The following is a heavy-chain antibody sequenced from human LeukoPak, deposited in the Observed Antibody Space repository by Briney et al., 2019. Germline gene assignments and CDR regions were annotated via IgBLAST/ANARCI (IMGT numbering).Heavy chain of an antibody. V-gene: IGHV5-51*01. CDR1: GYSFTNYW. CDR3: ARRVEMASDAFDI. CDR2: IYPGDSET. Sequence: HGESLKISCKGSGYSFTNYWIGWVRQMPGKGLEYMGIIYPGDSETKYSPSFQGQVTISADKSISTAYLQWSSLKASDTAMYYCARRVEMASDAFDIWGQGTMVTVSS. D-gene: IGHD2-15*01. J-gene: IGHJ3*02.